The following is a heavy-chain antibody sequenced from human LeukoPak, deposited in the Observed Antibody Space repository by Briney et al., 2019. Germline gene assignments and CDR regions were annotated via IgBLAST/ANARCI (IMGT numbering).Heavy chain of an antibody. CDR3: ARESDQALT. Sequence: SETLSLTCTVSGGSISSSSYYWGWIRQPPGKGLEWIGSIYYSGSTYYNPSLKSRVTISVDTSKNQFSLKLSSVTAADTAVYYCARESDQALTWGQGTLVTVSS. J-gene: IGHJ4*02. D-gene: IGHD2-21*02. CDR2: IYYSGST. V-gene: IGHV4-39*07. CDR1: GGSISSSSYY.